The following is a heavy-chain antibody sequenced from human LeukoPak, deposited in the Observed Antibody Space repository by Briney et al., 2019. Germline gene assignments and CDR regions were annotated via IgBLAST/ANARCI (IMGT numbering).Heavy chain of an antibody. D-gene: IGHD3-22*01. CDR1: GFXXXXSGVX. CDR2: XXXDXXX. Sequence: SGPTLVKPTQTLTLTCTFSGFXXXXSGVXXXXXXXXXXXXXXXXXXXXXDXXXXYSPSLKSRLTITKDTSKNQVVLTMTNMDPXXXAXYYCAHRRFTGFNYDSSGYYYKTGTFDIWGQGTMVTVSS. CDR3: AHRRFTGFNYDSSGYYYKTGTFDI. J-gene: IGHJ3*02. V-gene: IGHV2-5*02.